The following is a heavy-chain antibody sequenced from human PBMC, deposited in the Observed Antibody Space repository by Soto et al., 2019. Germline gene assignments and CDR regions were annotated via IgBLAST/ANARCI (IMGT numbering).Heavy chain of an antibody. J-gene: IGHJ5*02. D-gene: IGHD1-26*01. CDR1: GYTFTTHG. Sequence: QVQLVQSGAEVKKPGASVKVSCKASGYTFTTHGISWVRQVPGQGLEWMGWVRGDNGHTNYAQSLQCRVTMTTVTSTQTAYMELGSVISDDTAVYYCVRYLGYCRSWTCYRECFEPWGQGTLVTVSS. V-gene: IGHV1-18*01. CDR2: VRGDNGHT. CDR3: VRYLGYCRSWTCYRECFEP.